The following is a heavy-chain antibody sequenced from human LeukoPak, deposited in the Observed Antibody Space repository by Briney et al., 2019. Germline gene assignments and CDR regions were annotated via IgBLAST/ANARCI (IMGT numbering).Heavy chain of an antibody. D-gene: IGHD3-22*01. CDR2: IYYSGST. Sequence: TSQTLSLTCTVSGGSISSGGYYWSWIRQHPGKGLEWIGYIYYSGSTYYNPSLKSRLAMSVDLSENHISLKLTSVTAADTAVYYCATLGFYYVFTFDCWGQGTLVTVSS. CDR1: GGSISSGGYY. CDR3: ATLGFYYVFTFDC. V-gene: IGHV4-31*03. J-gene: IGHJ4*02.